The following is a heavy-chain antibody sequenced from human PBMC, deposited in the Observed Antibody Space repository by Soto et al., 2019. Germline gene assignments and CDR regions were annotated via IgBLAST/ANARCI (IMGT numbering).Heavy chain of an antibody. CDR2: ISAYNGNT. V-gene: IGHV1-18*01. CDR3: XXXXXXFDY. CDR1: GYTFTSYG. Sequence: QVQLVQSGAEVKKPGASVKVSCKASGYTFTSYGXXXXXXXXGQGLEWMGWISAYNGNTNYAQKLQGRVTMTTDTXXXXXXXXXXXXXXXXXXXXXXXXXXXXFDYWGQGTLVTVSS. J-gene: IGHJ4*02.